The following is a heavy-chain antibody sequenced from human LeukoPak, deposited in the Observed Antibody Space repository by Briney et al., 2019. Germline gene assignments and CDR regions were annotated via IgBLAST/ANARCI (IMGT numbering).Heavy chain of an antibody. D-gene: IGHD3-10*01. V-gene: IGHV4-59*01. CDR1: GGSFSGYY. CDR2: IYYSGST. Sequence: SETLSLTCAVYGGSFSGYYWSWIRQPPGKGLEWIGYIYYSGSTNYNPSLKSRVTISVDTSKNQFSLKLSPVTAADTAVYYCARASNYYGSGSFDYWGQGTLVTVSS. J-gene: IGHJ4*02. CDR3: ARASNYYGSGSFDY.